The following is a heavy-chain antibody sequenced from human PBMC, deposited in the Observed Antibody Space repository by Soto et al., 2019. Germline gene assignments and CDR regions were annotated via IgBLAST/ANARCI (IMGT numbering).Heavy chain of an antibody. Sequence: PGGSLRLSCAASGFTFSSYAMHWVRQAPGKGLEYVSAISSNGGSTYYADSVKGRFTISRDNSKNTLYLQMNSLRAEDTAVYYCTRGIRASVGYGYWGQGTLVTVSS. J-gene: IGHJ4*02. CDR2: ISSNGGST. D-gene: IGHD5-18*01. V-gene: IGHV3-64*04. CDR3: TRGIRASVGYGY. CDR1: GFTFSSYA.